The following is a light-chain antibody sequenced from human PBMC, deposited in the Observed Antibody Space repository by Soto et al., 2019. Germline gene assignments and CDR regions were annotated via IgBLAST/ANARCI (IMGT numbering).Light chain of an antibody. J-gene: IGKJ5*01. CDR2: DAS. V-gene: IGKV3-11*01. CDR1: QSVSSY. Sequence: EIVLTQSPATLSFSTGERATLSFRASQSVSSYLAWYQQKPGQAPRLLIYDASNRATGIPARFSGSGSGTDFTLTISSLQSEDFAVYYCQQYNNWPEITFGQGTRLEIK. CDR3: QQYNNWPEIT.